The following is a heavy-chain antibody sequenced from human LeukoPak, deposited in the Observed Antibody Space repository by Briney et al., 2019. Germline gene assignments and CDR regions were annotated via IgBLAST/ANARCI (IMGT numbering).Heavy chain of an antibody. CDR3: AGVTLTSFPLLPYYYDSSGEFDI. D-gene: IGHD3-22*01. Sequence: ASAKVSCKASGYTFTGHYMHWVRQAPGQGLEWMGIINPSSGSTSYAQKFQGRVTMTRDMSTSTVYMELSSLRSEDTAVYYCAGVTLTSFPLLPYYYDSSGEFDIWGQGTMVTVSS. CDR2: INPSSGST. V-gene: IGHV1-46*01. J-gene: IGHJ3*02. CDR1: GYTFTGHY.